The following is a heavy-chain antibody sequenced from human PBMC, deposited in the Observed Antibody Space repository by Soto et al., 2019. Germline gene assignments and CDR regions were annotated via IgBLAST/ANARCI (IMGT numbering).Heavy chain of an antibody. V-gene: IGHV3-33*01. J-gene: IGHJ4*02. CDR1: GFTFSSYG. CDR2: IWYDGSNK. D-gene: IGHD2-2*02. Sequence: QVQLVESGGGVVQPGRSLRLSCAASGFTFSSYGMHWVRQAPGKGQEWVAVIWYDGSNKYYADSVKGRFTISRDNSKNTLYLQMNSLTAEDTAVYYCARVRSCSSTTCYNFDWWGQGTLVTVSS. CDR3: ARVRSCSSTTCYNFDW.